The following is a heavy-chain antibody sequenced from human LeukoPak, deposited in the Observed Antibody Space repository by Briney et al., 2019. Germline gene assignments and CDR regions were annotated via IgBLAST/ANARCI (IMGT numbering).Heavy chain of an antibody. V-gene: IGHV3-53*01. CDR1: GFSVSSNY. J-gene: IGHJ4*02. CDR3: ARATLDN. CDR2: IYSDGST. Sequence: TGGSLRLSCAASGFSVSSNYITWVRQAPGKGLEWVSVIYSDGSTKYADSVKARFTISRDNSENTVYLQMNRLRVEDTALYYCARATLDNWGQGTLVTVSS.